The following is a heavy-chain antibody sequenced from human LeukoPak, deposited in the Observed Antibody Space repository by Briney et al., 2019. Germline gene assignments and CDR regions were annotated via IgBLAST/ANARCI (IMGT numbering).Heavy chain of an antibody. J-gene: IGHJ3*02. Sequence: GGSLRLSCAASGFTFSDYYMSWIRQAPGKGLEWVSYISSSGSTIYYADSVKGRFTISRDNAKNSLYLQMNSLRAEDTAVYYCARDPRYYDSSGYSDAFDIWGQGTMVTVSS. D-gene: IGHD3-22*01. CDR3: ARDPRYYDSSGYSDAFDI. V-gene: IGHV3-11*04. CDR1: GFTFSDYY. CDR2: ISSSGSTI.